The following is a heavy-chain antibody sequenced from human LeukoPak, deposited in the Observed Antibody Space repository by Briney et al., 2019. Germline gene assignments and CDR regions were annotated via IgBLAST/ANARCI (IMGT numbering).Heavy chain of an antibody. CDR1: GYTFTGYY. CDR3: ARSFWGSYWEEVY. Sequence: GASVKVSCKASGYTFTGYYMHWVRQAPGQGLEWMGWINPNSGGTNYAQKFQGRVTMTRDTSISTAYMELSRLRSDDTAVYYCARSFWGSYWEEVYWGQGTLVTVSS. V-gene: IGHV1-2*02. CDR2: INPNSGGT. J-gene: IGHJ4*02. D-gene: IGHD1-26*01.